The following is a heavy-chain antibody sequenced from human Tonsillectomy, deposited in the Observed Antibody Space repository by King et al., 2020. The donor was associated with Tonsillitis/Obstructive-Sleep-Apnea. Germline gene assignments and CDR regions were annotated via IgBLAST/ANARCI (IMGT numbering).Heavy chain of an antibody. V-gene: IGHV4-39*01. J-gene: IGHJ4*02. CDR2: MYYSGIT. CDR1: GGSINNNNHY. CDR3: ARHGIIGTKTLDS. D-gene: IGHD1-20*01. Sequence: QLQESGPGLVKPSETLSLTCTVSGGSINNNNHYWGWIRQPPGKGLEWIGSMYYSGITYYNPSLKSRVTISVDTSNNQFSLKLLSVTAADTAVYYCARHGIIGTKTLDSWGQGTLVPVSS.